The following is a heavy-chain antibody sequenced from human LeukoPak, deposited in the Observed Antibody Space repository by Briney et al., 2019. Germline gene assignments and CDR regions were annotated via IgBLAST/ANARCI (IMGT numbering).Heavy chain of an antibody. CDR2: IRYGGSNK. V-gene: IGHV3-30*02. J-gene: IGHJ4*02. CDR1: GFTFGSYG. Sequence: GGSLRLSCAASGFTFGSYGMHWVRQAPGKGLEWVSFIRYGGSNKYYADSVKGRFTVSRDNSKNTLYLQMNSLRAEDTAVYYCARDLYYYDKDYWGQGTLVTVSS. CDR3: ARDLYYYDKDY. D-gene: IGHD3-22*01.